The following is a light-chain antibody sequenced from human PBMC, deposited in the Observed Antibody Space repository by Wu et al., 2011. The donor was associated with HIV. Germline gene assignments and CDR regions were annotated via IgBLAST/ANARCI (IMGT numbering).Light chain of an antibody. CDR2: DAS. J-gene: IGKJ1*01. Sequence: EIVLTQSPATLSLSPGERATLSCRASQSVSSYLAWYQQKPGQAPRLLIYDASTRATGVPARFSGSGSGTEFTLTISSVQSEDFAVYYCQQYRDWSWTFGQGTKVE. CDR3: QQYRDWSWT. CDR1: QSVSSY. V-gene: IGKV3-15*01.